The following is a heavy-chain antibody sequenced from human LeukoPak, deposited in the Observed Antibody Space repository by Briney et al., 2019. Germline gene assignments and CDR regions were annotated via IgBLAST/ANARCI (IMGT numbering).Heavy chain of an antibody. J-gene: IGHJ4*02. CDR3: ARPLGPSVDFDY. CDR2: ISGDGSRT. CDR1: GFTFSSNW. D-gene: IGHD7-27*01. V-gene: IGHV3-74*01. Sequence: PGGSLRLSCAASGFTFSSNWMHWVRQAPGKGLVWASRISGDGSRTDYADSVKGRFTISRDNRKNTLYLQMNSLRAEDTAVYYCARPLGPSVDFDYWGQGTLVTVS.